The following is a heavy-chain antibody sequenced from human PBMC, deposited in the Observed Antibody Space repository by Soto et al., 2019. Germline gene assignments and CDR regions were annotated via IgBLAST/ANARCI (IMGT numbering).Heavy chain of an antibody. J-gene: IGHJ3*02. Sequence: EVQLVESGGGLVQPGGSLRLSCAASGFTFSSYWMSWVRQAPGKGLEWVANIKQDGSEKYYVDSVKGRFTISRDNANNSLYLEMNSLRAEYTAVYYCARVYGRGPDAFDIWGQGTMVTVSS. CDR2: IKQDGSEK. CDR3: ARVYGRGPDAFDI. CDR1: GFTFSSYW. V-gene: IGHV3-7*01. D-gene: IGHD3-10*01.